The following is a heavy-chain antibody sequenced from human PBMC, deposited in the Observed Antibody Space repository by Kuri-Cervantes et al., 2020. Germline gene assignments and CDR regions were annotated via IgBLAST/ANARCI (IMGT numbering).Heavy chain of an antibody. CDR3: ARDQWLVEGYYGMDV. CDR2: ISSSGSTI. Sequence: GESLKISCVASGFTFSDYYMSWIRQAPGKGLEWVSYISSSGSTIYYADSVKGRFTISRDNAKNSLYLQMNSLRDEDTAVYYCARDQWLVEGYYGMDVWGQGTTVTVSS. J-gene: IGHJ6*02. D-gene: IGHD6-19*01. CDR1: GFTFSDYY. V-gene: IGHV3-11*04.